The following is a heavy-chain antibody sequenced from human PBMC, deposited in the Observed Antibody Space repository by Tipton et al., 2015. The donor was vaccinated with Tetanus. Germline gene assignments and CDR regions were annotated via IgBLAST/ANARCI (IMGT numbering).Heavy chain of an antibody. CDR2: ISNSGTFI. CDR3: ARGPSYYDTSGYYEKGRFDY. J-gene: IGHJ4*02. CDR1: GFTFSSHA. Sequence: SLRLSCAASGFTFSSHAMNWVRQAPGKGLEWVSCISNSGTFIYYADSVRGRFTISRDNAKNSLYLQGNSLRAEDTAVYYCARGPSYYDTSGYYEKGRFDYWGQGILVTVSS. V-gene: IGHV3-21*01. D-gene: IGHD3-22*01.